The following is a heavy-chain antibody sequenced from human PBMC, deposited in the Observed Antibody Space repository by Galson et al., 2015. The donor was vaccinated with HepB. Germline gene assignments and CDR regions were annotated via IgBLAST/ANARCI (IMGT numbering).Heavy chain of an antibody. V-gene: IGHV3-30*18. J-gene: IGHJ6*02. CDR1: GFTFRNYG. CDR3: AKAISRYSYDSSGYYSPHFYYYGMDV. CDR2: ISSDGSNK. D-gene: IGHD3-22*01. Sequence: SLRLSCAASGFTFRNYGIHWVRQAPDKGLEWVAVISSDGSNKYYADSVKGRFTISRDKSKNTLYLQMNSLRTEDTAVYYCAKAISRYSYDSSGYYSPHFYYYGMDVWGQGTSVTVSS.